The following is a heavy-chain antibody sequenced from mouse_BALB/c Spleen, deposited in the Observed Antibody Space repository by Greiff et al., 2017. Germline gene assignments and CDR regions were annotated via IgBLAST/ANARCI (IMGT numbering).Heavy chain of an antibody. D-gene: IGHD2-10*01. CDR2: ISSGSSTI. Sequence: EVKLMESGGGLVQPGGSRKLSCAASGFTFSSFGMHWVRQAPEKGLEWVAYISSGSSTIYYADTVKGRFTISRDNPKNTLFLQMTSLRSEDTAMYYCARSYYGNYGAMDYWGQGTSVTVSS. V-gene: IGHV5-17*02. CDR3: ARSYYGNYGAMDY. J-gene: IGHJ4*01. CDR1: GFTFSSFG.